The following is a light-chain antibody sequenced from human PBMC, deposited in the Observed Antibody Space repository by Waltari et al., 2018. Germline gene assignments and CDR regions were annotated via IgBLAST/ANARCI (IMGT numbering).Light chain of an antibody. J-gene: IGKJ1*01. CDR1: QNIGHY. Sequence: IVLTQSPGTLSLSPGGRATLSCRASQNIGHYLAWYQQKPGQAPRLLIYASSTRAAGFPDRFPGSGSGADFSLTITRLEPDDFAVYYCQHHFRLPATFGQGTKV. CDR3: QHHFRLPAT. CDR2: ASS. V-gene: IGKV3-20*01.